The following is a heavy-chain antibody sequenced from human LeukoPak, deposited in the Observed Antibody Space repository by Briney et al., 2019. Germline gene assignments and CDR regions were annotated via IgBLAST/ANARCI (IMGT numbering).Heavy chain of an antibody. Sequence: QPGGSLRLSCAVSGFTFSNYWMYWVRQGPGKGLVWVSRLNGDGDYTNYEDSVKGRFTISRDNAKNSLYLQMNSLRAEDTAVYYCARDRAPRGSSWGNWFDPWGQGTLVTVSS. V-gene: IGHV3-74*01. CDR1: GFTFSNYW. CDR3: ARDRAPRGSSWGNWFDP. CDR2: LNGDGDYT. J-gene: IGHJ5*02. D-gene: IGHD6-13*01.